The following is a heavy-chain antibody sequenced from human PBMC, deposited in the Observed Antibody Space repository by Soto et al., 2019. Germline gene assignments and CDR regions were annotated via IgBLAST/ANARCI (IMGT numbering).Heavy chain of an antibody. CDR3: ARNLLHCSGGSCSYFDY. V-gene: IGHV4-31*03. CDR2: IYYSGST. D-gene: IGHD2-15*01. J-gene: IGHJ4*02. Sequence: QVQLQESGPGLVKPSLTLSLTCTVSGGSISSGGYYWSWIRQHPGKGLEWIGYIYYSGSTYYNPSLKSRVTISVDTSKNQFSLKLSSVTAADTAVYYCARNLLHCSGGSCSYFDYWGQGTLVTVSS. CDR1: GGSISSGGYY.